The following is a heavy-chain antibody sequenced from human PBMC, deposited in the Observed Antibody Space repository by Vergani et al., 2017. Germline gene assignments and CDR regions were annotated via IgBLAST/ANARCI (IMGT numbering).Heavy chain of an antibody. CDR2: IRSKAYGQAT. CDR1: GFTFGYYA. CDR3: VRDQVTMLRGSDALDI. J-gene: IGHJ3*02. Sequence: EVQLVESGGDLVQPGRSLRLSCTASGFTFGYYAMDWFRQAPGQGLEWVGGIRSKAYGQATIYAASVKGRFTISRDDSNSIAYLQINNLQTEDTAMYYCVRDQVTMLRGSDALDIWGQGTMVTVSS. D-gene: IGHD3-10*01. V-gene: IGHV3-49*03.